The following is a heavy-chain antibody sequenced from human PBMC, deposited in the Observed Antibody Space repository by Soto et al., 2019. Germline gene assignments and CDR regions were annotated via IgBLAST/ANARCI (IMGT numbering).Heavy chain of an antibody. CDR1: GFTASPNY. Sequence: LRLSCATSGFTASPNYMTWVRQAPGKGLEWVAIFYSGARTYYRDSVKGRFTISRDRSKSTLFLQMNNLTAEDTAVYFCASDLSPYYYYALDVWGQGTTVTVS. V-gene: IGHV3-53*03. J-gene: IGHJ6*02. CDR2: FYSGART. CDR3: ASDLSPYYYYALDV. D-gene: IGHD3-16*02.